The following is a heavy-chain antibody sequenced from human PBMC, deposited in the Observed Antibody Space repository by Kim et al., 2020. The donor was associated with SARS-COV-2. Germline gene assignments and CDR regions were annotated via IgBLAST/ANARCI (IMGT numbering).Heavy chain of an antibody. Sequence: SAESVKGRFTISRDNAKNSLYLQMNSLRAEDTAVYYCASLVVVPAATSDYWGQGTLVTVSS. J-gene: IGHJ4*02. CDR3: ASLVVVPAATSDY. D-gene: IGHD2-2*01. V-gene: IGHV3-48*03.